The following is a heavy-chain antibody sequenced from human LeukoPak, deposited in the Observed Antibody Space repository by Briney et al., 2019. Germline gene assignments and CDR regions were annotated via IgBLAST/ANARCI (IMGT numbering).Heavy chain of an antibody. CDR1: GYTFTGYY. J-gene: IGHJ3*02. CDR3: ARGSVPVTMIVVRDAFDI. Sequence: ASVKVSCKASGYTFTGYYMHWVRQAPGQGLEWMGWINPNSGGTNYAQKFQGRVTMTRDTSISTAYMELSRLRSDHTAVYYCARGSVPVTMIVVRDAFDIWGQGTMVTVSS. V-gene: IGHV1-2*02. D-gene: IGHD3-22*01. CDR2: INPNSGGT.